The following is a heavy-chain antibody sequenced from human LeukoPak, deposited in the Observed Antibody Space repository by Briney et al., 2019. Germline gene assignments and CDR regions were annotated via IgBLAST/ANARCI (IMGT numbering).Heavy chain of an antibody. CDR3: VRVGGPYCSSTTCHID. Sequence: GASVKVSCKASGYIFTSFGISWVRQAPGQGLEWMGWISTQNGDTNYAQKLQGRVTMITDTSTTTAYMELRSLRSDDTAVYFRVRVGGPYCSSTTCHIDWGQGTLVTVSS. J-gene: IGHJ4*02. CDR1: GYIFTSFG. D-gene: IGHD2-2*02. CDR2: ISTQNGDT. V-gene: IGHV1-18*01.